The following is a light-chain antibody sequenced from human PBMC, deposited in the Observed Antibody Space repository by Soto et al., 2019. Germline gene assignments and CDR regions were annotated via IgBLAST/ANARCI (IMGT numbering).Light chain of an antibody. Sequence: DIEMTQSPSTLSASLGDRVTISCRASQSISSWLAWYQQKPGRAPDLLIFHASSLESGVPSRFSGSGSGTEFTLTISSLQPEDVAAYYCQQYNSYSGTFGQGTKVEIK. CDR1: QSISSW. CDR3: QQYNSYSGT. CDR2: HAS. J-gene: IGKJ1*01. V-gene: IGKV1-5*01.